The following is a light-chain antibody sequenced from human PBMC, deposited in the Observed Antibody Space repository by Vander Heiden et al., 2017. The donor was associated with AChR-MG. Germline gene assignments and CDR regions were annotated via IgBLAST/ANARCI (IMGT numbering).Light chain of an antibody. CDR2: EVS. CDR3: CSYAGSSTVV. Sequence: SALTQPASVSGSPAQSLTISCTGTSSDVGSYNLVSWYQQHPGKAPKLMIYEVSKRPSGVSNRFSGSKSGNTASLTISGLQAEDEADYYCCSYAGSSTVVFGGGTKLTVL. V-gene: IGLV2-23*02. J-gene: IGLJ2*01. CDR1: SSDVGSYNL.